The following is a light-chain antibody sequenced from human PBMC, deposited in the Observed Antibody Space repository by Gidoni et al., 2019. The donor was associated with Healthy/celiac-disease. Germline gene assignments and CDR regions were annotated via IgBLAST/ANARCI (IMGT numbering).Light chain of an antibody. CDR2: EGS. CDR3: GSYAGSSVV. J-gene: IGLJ2*01. V-gene: IGLV2-23*01. Sequence: QSALTPPASGSGSPGQSITISCTRTSSDVGSYNLVSWYQQHPGKAPKLMIYEGSKRPSGVSNRFSGSKSGNTASLTISGLQAEDEADYYCGSYAGSSVVFGGGTKLTVL. CDR1: SSDVGSYNL.